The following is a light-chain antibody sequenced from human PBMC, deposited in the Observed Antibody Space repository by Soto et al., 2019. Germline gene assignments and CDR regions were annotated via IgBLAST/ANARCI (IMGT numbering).Light chain of an antibody. J-gene: IGKJ3*01. CDR3: QQYGHSPPFT. V-gene: IGKV3-20*01. CDR2: GVS. CDR1: QSVPSTY. Sequence: EIVLTQSPGTLSLSPGERATLSCRASQSVPSTYLAWYQQRPGQAPRLLIYGVSTRAPVIPDRFSGSGSGTHYTLIISSLEPEDYAVYFCQQYGHSPPFTFGPGTKVDFK.